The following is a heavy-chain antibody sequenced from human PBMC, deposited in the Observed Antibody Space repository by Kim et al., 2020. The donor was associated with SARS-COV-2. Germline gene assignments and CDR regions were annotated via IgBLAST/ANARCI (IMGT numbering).Heavy chain of an antibody. Sequence: GESLKISCKGSGYSFTSYWISWVRQMPGKGLEWMGRIDPSDSYTNYSPSFQGHVTISADKSISTAYLQWSSLKASDTAMYYCAMFLPPYNTYYYERNWFDPWGQGTLVTVSS. V-gene: IGHV5-10-1*01. CDR2: IDPSDSYT. CDR1: GYSFTSYW. CDR3: AMFLPPYNTYYYERNWFDP. J-gene: IGHJ5*02. D-gene: IGHD3-22*01.